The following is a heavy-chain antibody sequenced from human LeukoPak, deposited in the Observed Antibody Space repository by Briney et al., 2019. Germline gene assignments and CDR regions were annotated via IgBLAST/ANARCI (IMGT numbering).Heavy chain of an antibody. CDR3: ARGGSDTAMAHDY. J-gene: IGHJ4*02. CDR1: GFTFSNHW. CDR2: INRDGSRT. V-gene: IGHV3-74*01. D-gene: IGHD5-18*01. Sequence: PGGSLRLSCAASGFTFSNHWMHWVRQAPGKGLMWVSRINRDGSRTDYADSVKGRFTIPRDDAKNTLYLQVNSLRAEDTAAYFCARGGSDTAMAHDYWGQGTLVTVSS.